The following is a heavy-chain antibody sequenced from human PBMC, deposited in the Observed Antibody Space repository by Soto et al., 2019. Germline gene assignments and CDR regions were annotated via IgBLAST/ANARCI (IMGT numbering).Heavy chain of an antibody. V-gene: IGHV3-15*07. CDR3: TTDYTYCSGGSCTWFDP. J-gene: IGHJ5*02. CDR2: IKSKTDGGTT. Sequence: EVQLVESGGGLVNPGGSLRLSCAASGFTFSNAWMNWVRQAPGKGLEWVGRIKSKTDGGTTDYAAPVKGRFTISRDDSKNTLYLQMNSLKTEDTAVSYCTTDYTYCSGGSCTWFDPWGQGTLVTVSS. D-gene: IGHD2-15*01. CDR1: GFTFSNAW.